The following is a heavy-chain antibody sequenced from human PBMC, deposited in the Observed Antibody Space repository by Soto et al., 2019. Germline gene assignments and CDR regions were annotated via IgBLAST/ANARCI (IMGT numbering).Heavy chain of an antibody. CDR3: ASGGAGSGPFTWELPDH. J-gene: IGHJ4*02. Sequence: GASVKVSGKALGNTFTYRYLHWVRQAPGQALEWMGWITPFNGDVHYAQKFQERVTITRDTSINTAYMRMSSLRSEDTAMYYCASGGAGSGPFTWELPDHWGQGTRVTLSS. CDR2: ITPFNGDV. V-gene: IGHV1-45*02. D-gene: IGHD1-26*01. CDR1: GNTFTYRY.